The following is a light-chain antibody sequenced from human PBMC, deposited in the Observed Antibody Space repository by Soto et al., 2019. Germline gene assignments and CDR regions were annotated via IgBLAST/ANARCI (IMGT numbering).Light chain of an antibody. CDR1: QYINTR. V-gene: IGKV3-11*01. Sequence: EIVLTQSPATLSSFPGDRVTLSCRASQYINTRLAWYQHRPGQAPRLLIYQTSLRAAGIPARFSAGGSGTDFTLTISDVQPEDFALDYCHQRQSWPRTFGQGTKVDIK. CDR2: QTS. J-gene: IGKJ1*01. CDR3: HQRQSWPRT.